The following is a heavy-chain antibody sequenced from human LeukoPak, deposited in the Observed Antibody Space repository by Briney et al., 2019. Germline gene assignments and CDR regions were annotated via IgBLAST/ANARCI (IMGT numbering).Heavy chain of an antibody. CDR1: GFTFSSYG. J-gene: IGHJ4*02. D-gene: IGHD1-26*01. Sequence: PGGSLRLSCAASGFTFSSYGMHWVRQAPGKGLEWVAVISYDGSNKYYADSVKGRFTISRDNSKNTLYLQMNSLRAEDTAVYYCAKDLIVGAFGGQGTLVTVSS. CDR2: ISYDGSNK. CDR3: AKDLIVGAF. V-gene: IGHV3-30*18.